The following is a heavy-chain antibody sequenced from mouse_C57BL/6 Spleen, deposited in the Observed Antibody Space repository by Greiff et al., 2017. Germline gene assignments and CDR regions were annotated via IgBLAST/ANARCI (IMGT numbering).Heavy chain of an antibody. CDR2: IHPNSGST. CDR1: GYTFTSYW. CDR3: SSSYGYDGHYYAMDY. D-gene: IGHD2-2*01. Sequence: QVQLQQPGAELVKPGASVKLSCKASGYTFTSYWMHWVKQRPGQGLEWIGMIHPNSGSTNYNEKFKSKATLTVDKSSSTAYMQLSSLTSEDSAVYYCSSSYGYDGHYYAMDYWGQGTSVTVSS. J-gene: IGHJ4*01. V-gene: IGHV1-64*01.